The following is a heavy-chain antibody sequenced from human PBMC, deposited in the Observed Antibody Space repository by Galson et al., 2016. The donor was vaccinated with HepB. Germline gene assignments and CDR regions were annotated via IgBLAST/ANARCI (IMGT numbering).Heavy chain of an antibody. V-gene: IGHV2-5*02. CDR2: IYWDDDT. J-gene: IGHJ3*01. D-gene: IGHD6-19*01. Sequence: PALVKPTQTLTLTCTSSGFSLSARGVGVGWIRQPPGKALEWLALIYWDDDTHYSPSLKSRLTITKDTSKNQVVLTMTNMDPVDTATYCCAHFSSGWYRVGRAFDFWGQGTMVTVSS. CDR3: AHFSSGWYRVGRAFDF. CDR1: GFSLSARGVG.